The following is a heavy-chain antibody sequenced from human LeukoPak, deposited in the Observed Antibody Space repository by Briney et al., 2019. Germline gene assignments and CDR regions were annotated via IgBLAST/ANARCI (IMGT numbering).Heavy chain of an antibody. V-gene: IGHV3-11*06. CDR3: ARGRYYYGSGSYTDYFDY. Sequence: GGSLRLSCAASGFTFSDYYMSWIRQAPGKGLEWVSYISSSSSYTNYADSVKGRFTISRDNAKNSLYLQMNSLRDEDTAVYYCARGRYYYGSGSYTDYFDYWGQGTLVTVSS. J-gene: IGHJ4*02. CDR2: ISSSSSYT. CDR1: GFTFSDYY. D-gene: IGHD3-10*01.